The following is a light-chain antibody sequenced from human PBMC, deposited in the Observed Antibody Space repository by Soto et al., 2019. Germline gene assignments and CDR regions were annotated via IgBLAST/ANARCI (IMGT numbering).Light chain of an antibody. CDR1: SSDVGGYNY. CDR2: EVS. CDR3: SSYTSSSTWV. J-gene: IGLJ3*02. V-gene: IGLV2-14*01. Sequence: QSVLTQPASVSGSPGQSITISCTGTSSDVGGYNYVSWYQQHPGKAPKLMIYEVSNRPSGVSNRFSGSKSGNTASLTISGLPGEDEADYYCSSYTSSSTWVFGGGTKLTVL.